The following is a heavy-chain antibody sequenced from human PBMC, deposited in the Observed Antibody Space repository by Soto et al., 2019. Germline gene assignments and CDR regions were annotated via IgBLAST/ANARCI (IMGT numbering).Heavy chain of an antibody. J-gene: IGHJ3*02. CDR2: LHYSGST. CDR1: GDSIISYF. Sequence: SETLSLTCTVSGDSIISYFWSWIRQPPGKGLEWIGYLHYSGSTNYNPSLKSRVTTSVDTSQNQFSLRLSSVTAADTAVYYCARAKHMAPNRYVFDIWGEGPFVTVS. V-gene: IGHV4-59*01. CDR3: ARAKHMAPNRYVFDI. D-gene: IGHD2-21*01.